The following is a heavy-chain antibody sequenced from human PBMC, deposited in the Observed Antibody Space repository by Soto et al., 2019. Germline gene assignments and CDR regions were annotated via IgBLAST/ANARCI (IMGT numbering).Heavy chain of an antibody. V-gene: IGHV3-23*01. J-gene: IGHJ6*02. Sequence: GGSLRLSCAASGFTFSSHAMSWVRQAPGKGLEWVSAISGSGDTTYYADSVKGRLTISRDNSKNTMCLQMNSLRAEDTAVYYCEKAPVWGQGTTVTVSS. CDR1: GFTFSSHA. CDR2: ISGSGDTT. CDR3: EKAPV.